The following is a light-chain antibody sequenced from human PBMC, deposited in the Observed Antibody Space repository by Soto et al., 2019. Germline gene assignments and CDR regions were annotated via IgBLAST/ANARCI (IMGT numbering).Light chain of an antibody. J-gene: IGKJ4*01. CDR1: QSINSD. Sequence: EIVMTQSPATLSVSPGETTRLSCRASQSINSDVAWYQQKVGQTPRLLIHGAYTRATGIEARFSGSGSGTEFTLTIRGLQSEDFATYYCKQYNNWPVTFGGGTKVDIK. CDR2: GAY. CDR3: KQYNNWPVT. V-gene: IGKV3D-15*01.